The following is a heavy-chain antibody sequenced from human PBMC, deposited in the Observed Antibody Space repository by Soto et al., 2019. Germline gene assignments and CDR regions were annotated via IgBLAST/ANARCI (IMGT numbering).Heavy chain of an antibody. CDR3: ARAPYSRTSFHFDF. D-gene: IGHD3-22*01. V-gene: IGHV1-46*01. CDR2: INPSLGTA. CDR1: GYTFTAYH. J-gene: IGHJ4*02. Sequence: ASVKVSCKASGYTFTAYHMHWVRQAPGRGLEWVGIINPSLGTANYAQKFQGRVAMTWDTSTTTVYMELSSLRSDDTAVYYCARAPYSRTSFHFDFWGQGTQVTVSS.